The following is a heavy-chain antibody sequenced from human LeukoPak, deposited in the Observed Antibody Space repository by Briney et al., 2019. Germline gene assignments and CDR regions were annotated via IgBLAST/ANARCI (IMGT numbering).Heavy chain of an antibody. Sequence: SETLSLTCIVSGGSISSYYWSWIRQPPGKGLEWIGYIYYSGSTNYNPSLKSRVTISVDTSKNQFSLKLSSVTAVDTAMYYCARGAGSSGSTGYFDYWGQGTLVTVSS. V-gene: IGHV4-59*01. J-gene: IGHJ4*02. CDR1: GGSISSYY. CDR3: ARGAGSSGSTGYFDY. CDR2: IYYSGST. D-gene: IGHD6-19*01.